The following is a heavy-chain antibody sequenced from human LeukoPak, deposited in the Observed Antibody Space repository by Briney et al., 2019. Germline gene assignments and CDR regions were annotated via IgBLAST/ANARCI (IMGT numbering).Heavy chain of an antibody. CDR3: AKQLGYCSDGSCYFPY. Sequence: GGSLRLSCAASGFTFSSSAMSWVRQAPGKGLEWVSAISNNGGYTYYADSVQGRFTISRDNSKSTLCLQMNSLRAEDAAVYYCAKQLGYCSDGSCYFPYWGQGTLVTVSS. J-gene: IGHJ4*02. D-gene: IGHD2-15*01. CDR2: ISNNGGYT. V-gene: IGHV3-23*01. CDR1: GFTFSSSA.